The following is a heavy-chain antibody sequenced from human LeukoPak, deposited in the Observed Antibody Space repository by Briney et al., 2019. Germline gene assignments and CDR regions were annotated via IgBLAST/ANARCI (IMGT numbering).Heavy chain of an antibody. J-gene: IGHJ4*02. D-gene: IGHD7-27*01. CDR2: MNPNSGNT. CDR1: GYTFTSYD. CDR3: ARSFLNWGSPGY. V-gene: IGHV1-8*01. Sequence: ASVKVSCKASGYTFTSYDINWVRQATGQGLEWMGWMNPNSGNTGYAQKFQGRVTMTRSTSISTAYMELSSLRSEDTAVYYCARSFLNWGSPGYWGQGTLVTVSS.